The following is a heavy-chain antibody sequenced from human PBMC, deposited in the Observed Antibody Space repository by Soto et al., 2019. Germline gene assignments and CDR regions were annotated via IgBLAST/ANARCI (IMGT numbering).Heavy chain of an antibody. D-gene: IGHD1-26*01. J-gene: IGHJ5*02. V-gene: IGHV4-30-4*01. CDR1: GDSINSVDHY. CDR2: IYHSGST. CDR3: ARLRWETENNWFDP. Sequence: SETLSFTCTVSGDSINSVDHYWSWIRQPPGKGLEWVGYIYHSGSTHYNPSLNSRLTISIDTSTNRFSLNLTSVSAADTAVYFCARLRWETENNWFDPWGQGALVTVSS.